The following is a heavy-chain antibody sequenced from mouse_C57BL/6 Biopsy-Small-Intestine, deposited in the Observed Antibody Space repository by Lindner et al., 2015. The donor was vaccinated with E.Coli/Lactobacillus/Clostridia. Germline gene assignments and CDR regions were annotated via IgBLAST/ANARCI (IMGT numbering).Heavy chain of an antibody. J-gene: IGHJ4*01. CDR1: GGTFTSFG. D-gene: IGHD2-13*01. CDR2: IIPIFGTT. CDR3: ASRFATVTMPFDH. Sequence: SVKVSCKASGGTFTSFGISWVRQAPGQGLEWMGGIIPIFGTTDYAQKFQGRVTITADKSTSTAYMELRNLRSEDTAIYYCASRFATVTMPFDHWGQGTLVTVSS. V-gene: IGHV1-81*01.